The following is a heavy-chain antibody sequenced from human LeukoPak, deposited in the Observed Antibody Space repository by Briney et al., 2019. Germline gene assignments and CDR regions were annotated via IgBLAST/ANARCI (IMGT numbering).Heavy chain of an antibody. J-gene: IGHJ4*02. Sequence: PSETLSLTCKVSGGSISNYYWTWIRQPPGKGLEWLGYVYYSGSTNYNPSLKSRVTVSVDTSKNQFSLKLRSVTAADTAVYYCARPAPKCSSTSCHPNQLDYWGQGTLVTVSS. V-gene: IGHV4-59*01. CDR1: GGSISNYY. CDR2: VYYSGST. CDR3: ARPAPKCSSTSCHPNQLDY. D-gene: IGHD2-2*01.